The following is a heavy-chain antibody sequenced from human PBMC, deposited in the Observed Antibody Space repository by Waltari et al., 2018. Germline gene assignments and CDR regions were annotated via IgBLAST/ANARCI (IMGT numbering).Heavy chain of an antibody. V-gene: IGHV1-8*01. Sequence: QVQLVQSGAEVKKPGASVKVSCKASGYTFTSYDINWVRQATGQGLEWMGWMKPNRGNTGYAQKFQGRVTMTRNTSISTAYMELSSLRSEDTAVYYCARGNRDSSGYLFDYWGQGTLVTVSS. CDR2: MKPNRGNT. CDR3: ARGNRDSSGYLFDY. J-gene: IGHJ4*02. CDR1: GYTFTSYD. D-gene: IGHD3-22*01.